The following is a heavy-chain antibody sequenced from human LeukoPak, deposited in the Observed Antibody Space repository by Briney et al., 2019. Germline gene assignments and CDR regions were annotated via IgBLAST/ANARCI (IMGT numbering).Heavy chain of an antibody. D-gene: IGHD2-2*01. CDR3: EGYCSSTSCYPRGFQH. Sequence: SETLSLTCTVSGGSISSGGYYWSWIRQPPGKGLEWIGYIYHSGSTYYNPSLKSRVTISVDRSKNQFSLKLSSVTAADTAVYYCEGYCSSTSCYPRGFQHWGQGTLVTVSS. CDR1: GGSISSGGYY. V-gene: IGHV4-30-2*01. CDR2: IYHSGST. J-gene: IGHJ1*01.